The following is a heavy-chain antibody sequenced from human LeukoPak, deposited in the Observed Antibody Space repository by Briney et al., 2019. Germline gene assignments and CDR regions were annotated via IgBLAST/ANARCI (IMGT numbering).Heavy chain of an antibody. D-gene: IGHD3-10*01. Sequence: GGSLRLACAASGFTFSSYEMNWVSQAPGKGLEWVGRIKSKTDGGTTDYAAPVKGRFTISRDDSKNMLYLQMNSLKTEDTAVYYCPTPYYYDSGTYFWDYWGQGTLVIVSS. V-gene: IGHV3-15*01. CDR1: GFTFSSYE. CDR3: PTPYYYDSGTYFWDY. CDR2: IKSKTDGGTT. J-gene: IGHJ4*02.